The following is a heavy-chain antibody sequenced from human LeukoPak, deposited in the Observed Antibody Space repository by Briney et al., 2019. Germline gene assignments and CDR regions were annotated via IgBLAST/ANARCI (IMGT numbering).Heavy chain of an antibody. CDR3: ARDSSHCSGGSCYSVY. J-gene: IGHJ4*02. V-gene: IGHV3-33*01. CDR2: IWFDGKNE. Sequence: GGSLRLSCAASGFILNSYGMHWVRQAPGKGLEWVADIWFDGKNEHFADSVKGRFAISRDNSKNTVYLQMNSLRAEDTAVYYCARDSSHCSGGSCYSVYWGQGTLVTVSS. D-gene: IGHD2-15*01. CDR1: GFILNSYG.